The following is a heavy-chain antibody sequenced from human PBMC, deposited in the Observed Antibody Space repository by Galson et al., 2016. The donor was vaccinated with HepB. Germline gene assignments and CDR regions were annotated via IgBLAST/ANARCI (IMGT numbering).Heavy chain of an antibody. V-gene: IGHV4-4*02. Sequence: SETLSLTCAVSGDSIRSSHWWTWVRQPPGKGLEWIGEIYHTGDTSYNPSLKSRVTVSVDKSKNSFSLNLDSVTAADTAMYYCASQLGSYPLYFDYWGLGILVTVSS. J-gene: IGHJ4*02. CDR1: GDSIRSSHW. CDR2: IYHTGDT. CDR3: ASQLGSYPLYFDY. D-gene: IGHD1-1*01.